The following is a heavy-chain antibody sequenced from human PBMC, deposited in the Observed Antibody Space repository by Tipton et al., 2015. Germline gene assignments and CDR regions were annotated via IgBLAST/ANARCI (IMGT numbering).Heavy chain of an antibody. CDR1: GGSISSYY. V-gene: IGHV4-59*01. J-gene: IGHJ6*02. D-gene: IGHD5-18*01. CDR2: IYYSGST. Sequence: TLSLTCTVSGGSISSYYWSWIRQPPGKGLEWIGYIYYSGSTNYNPSLKSRVTISVDTSKNQFSLKLSSVTAADTAVYYCARGYNYGHYYYGMDVWGQGTTVTVSS. CDR3: ARGYNYGHYYYGMDV.